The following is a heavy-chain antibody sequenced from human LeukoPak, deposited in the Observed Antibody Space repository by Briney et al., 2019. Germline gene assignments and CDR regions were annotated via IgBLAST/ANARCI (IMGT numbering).Heavy chain of an antibody. CDR3: AREEYSSDWYGHDS. Sequence: SETLSLTCTVSGGSISSYYWSWIRQPPGKGLEWIGSIYYTGTTFDNPSLKSRVTLSVDTSKNQFSLRLTSVTAADTAFYYCAREEYSSDWYGHDSWGQGTLVTVSS. D-gene: IGHD6-13*01. J-gene: IGHJ4*02. V-gene: IGHV4-59*04. CDR2: IYYTGTT. CDR1: GGSISSYY.